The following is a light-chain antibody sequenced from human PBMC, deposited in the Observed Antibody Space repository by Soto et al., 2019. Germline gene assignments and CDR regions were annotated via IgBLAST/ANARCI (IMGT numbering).Light chain of an antibody. CDR2: DVN. V-gene: IGLV2-11*01. J-gene: IGLJ1*01. CDR3: CSYAGSYTFV. CDR1: SSDVAGYNY. Sequence: QSVLTQPRSVSGSPGQSVTISCTGTSSDVAGYNYVSWYQQHPDKAPKLMIYDVNKRPSGVPDRFSGSKSGNTASLTISGLQAEDEADYYCCSYAGSYTFVFGTGTKLTVL.